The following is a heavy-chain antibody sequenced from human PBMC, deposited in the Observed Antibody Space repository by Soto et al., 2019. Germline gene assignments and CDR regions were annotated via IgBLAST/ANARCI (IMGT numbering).Heavy chain of an antibody. CDR2: ISASGDST. Sequence: VHLLESGGGLVQPGGSLKLSCATSGVGFSNYGMSWVRQAPGKGLEWVSGISASGDSTYYADAVKGRFTISADNSKRTLYLKMNSLRAEDTAIYYCATDPRGPDYWGQGTQVTVS. J-gene: IGHJ4*02. V-gene: IGHV3-23*01. CDR3: ATDPRGPDY. CDR1: GVGFSNYG.